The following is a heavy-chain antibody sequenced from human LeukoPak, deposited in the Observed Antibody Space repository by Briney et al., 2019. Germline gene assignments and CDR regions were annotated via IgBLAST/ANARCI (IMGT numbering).Heavy chain of an antibody. J-gene: IGHJ3*02. Sequence: PGGSLRLSCAASGFTFSSYSMNWVRQAPGKGLEWVSSISSSSSYIYYADSVKGRFTISRDNAKNSLYLQMNSLRAEDTAVYYCARDSGRGGYNEGAFDIWGQGTMVTVSS. D-gene: IGHD5-24*01. V-gene: IGHV3-21*01. CDR2: ISSSSSYI. CDR3: ARDSGRGGYNEGAFDI. CDR1: GFTFSSYS.